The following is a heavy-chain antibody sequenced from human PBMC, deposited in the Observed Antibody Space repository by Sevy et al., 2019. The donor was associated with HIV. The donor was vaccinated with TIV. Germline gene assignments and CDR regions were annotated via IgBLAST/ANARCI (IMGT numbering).Heavy chain of an antibody. Sequence: SETLSLTCAVYGGSFSGYYWSWIRQPPGKGLEWIGEINHSGSTNYNPSLKSRVTISVDTSKNQFSLKLSSVTAADTAVYYCARGLKGARYQLLRYNWFDPWGQGTLVTVSS. D-gene: IGHD2-2*01. J-gene: IGHJ5*02. CDR1: GGSFSGYY. V-gene: IGHV4-34*01. CDR2: INHSGST. CDR3: ARGLKGARYQLLRYNWFDP.